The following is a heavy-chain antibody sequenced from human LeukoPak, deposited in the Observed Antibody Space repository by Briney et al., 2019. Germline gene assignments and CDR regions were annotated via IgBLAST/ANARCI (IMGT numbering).Heavy chain of an antibody. CDR2: ISSDSINI. CDR1: GFTFSSYA. V-gene: IGHV3-48*04. D-gene: IGHD6-13*01. J-gene: IGHJ4*02. Sequence: GGSLRLSCAASGFTFSSYAMNWVRQAPGKGLEWVSYISSDSINIYYADSVKGRFTISRDNAKNSLYLQMNSLRAEDTAVYYCARAGYSSTWYHPYLDSWGQGTLVTVSS. CDR3: ARAGYSSTWYHPYLDS.